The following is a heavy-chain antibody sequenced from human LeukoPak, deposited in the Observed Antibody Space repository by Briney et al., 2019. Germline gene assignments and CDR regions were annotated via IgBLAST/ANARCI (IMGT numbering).Heavy chain of an antibody. D-gene: IGHD1-26*01. CDR3: ARDSFSGSSLDY. Sequence: GALRLSCAASGFTFDEYGMSWVRQAPGKGLEWVSSINWDGGSTAYADSVQGRVTISRDNAKNSLHLQMKSLRAEDTALYYCARDSFSGSSLDYWGQGTLVTVSS. J-gene: IGHJ4*02. V-gene: IGHV3-20*04. CDR2: INWDGGST. CDR1: GFTFDEYG.